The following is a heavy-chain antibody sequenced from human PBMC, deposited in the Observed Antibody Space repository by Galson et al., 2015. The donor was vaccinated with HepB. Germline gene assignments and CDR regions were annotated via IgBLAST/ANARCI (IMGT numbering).Heavy chain of an antibody. CDR3: AAESSLNPQLVVPAAYYYYAMDV. V-gene: IGHV1-58*01. CDR2: IVVGSGNT. J-gene: IGHJ6*02. CDR1: GFTFTSSA. D-gene: IGHD2-2*01. Sequence: SVKVSCKASGFTFTSSAVQWVRQARGQRLEWIGWIVVGSGNTNFAQKFQERVTITRDMSTSTAYMELSSLRSEDTAVYYCAAESSLNPQLVVPAAYYYYAMDVWGQGTTVTVSS.